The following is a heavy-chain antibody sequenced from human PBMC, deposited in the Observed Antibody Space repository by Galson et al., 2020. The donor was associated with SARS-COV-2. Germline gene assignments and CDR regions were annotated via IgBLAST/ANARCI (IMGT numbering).Heavy chain of an antibody. J-gene: IGHJ6*02. D-gene: IGHD3-10*01. V-gene: IGHV3-23*01. CDR2: ISGSGGST. CDR3: AKDWGLPSPTYYYGSGSPHAYYYYGMDV. Sequence: GGSLRLSCAASGFTFSSYAMSWVRQAPGKGLEWVSAISGSGGSTYYADSVKGRFTISRDNSKNTLYLQMNSLRAEDTAVYYCAKDWGLPSPTYYYGSGSPHAYYYYGMDVWGQGTTVTVSS. CDR1: GFTFSSYA.